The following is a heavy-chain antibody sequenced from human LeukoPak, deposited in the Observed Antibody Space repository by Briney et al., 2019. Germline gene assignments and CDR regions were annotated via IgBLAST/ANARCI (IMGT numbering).Heavy chain of an antibody. Sequence: GGSLRLSCAASGFTFSGYWMHWVRQAPGKGLVWVSRISGDGNSNTYADSVKGRFTISRDSSKRTLYLQMNSLRAEDMAMYYCARESWSDSVAFDIWGLGTMVTVSS. V-gene: IGHV3-74*01. CDR3: ARESWSDSVAFDI. D-gene: IGHD3-3*01. CDR2: ISGDGNSN. CDR1: GFTFSGYW. J-gene: IGHJ3*02.